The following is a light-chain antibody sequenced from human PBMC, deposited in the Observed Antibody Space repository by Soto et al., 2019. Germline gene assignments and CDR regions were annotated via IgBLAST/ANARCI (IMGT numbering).Light chain of an antibody. CDR1: QSVSSSF. CDR3: QYYSSSPVT. V-gene: IGKV3-20*01. CDR2: GAS. J-gene: IGKJ3*01. Sequence: EVVLTQSPGTLSLSPGERATLSCRASQSVSSSFLAWYQQKPGQAPRLLIYGASSRATGIPDRFSGSGSGTDFTLTISRLEPEDFAVYYCQYYSSSPVTFGPGTKVDIK.